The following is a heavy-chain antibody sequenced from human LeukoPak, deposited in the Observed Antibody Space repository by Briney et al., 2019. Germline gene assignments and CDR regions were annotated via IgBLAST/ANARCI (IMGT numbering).Heavy chain of an antibody. CDR2: INPSGGST. J-gene: IGHJ4*02. D-gene: IGHD4-11*01. CDR3: AGTVTTFCEY. CDR1: GYTFTSYY. Sequence: ASVTVSCTASGYTFTSYYMHWVRQAPGQGLEWMGTINPSGGSTSYAQKFQGRVTMTRDTSTSTVYMELSSLRSEDTAVYYCAGTVTTFCEYWGQGTLVTVSS. V-gene: IGHV1-46*01.